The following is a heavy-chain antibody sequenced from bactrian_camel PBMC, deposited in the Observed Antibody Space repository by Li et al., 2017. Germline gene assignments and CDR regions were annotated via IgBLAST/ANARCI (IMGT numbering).Heavy chain of an antibody. Sequence: VQLVESGGGLVQPGGSLRLSCAASGFTFSTYTMMWVRQAPGKERDGVAATALHYRETWDREAVRGRFTIALDNSKTTLYLQMNSLKPEDTGTYYCAASSQRYIGTLRATWYNYWGQGTQVTVSS. J-gene: IGHJ4*01. D-gene: IGHD1*01. CDR3: AASSQRYIGTLRATWYNY. V-gene: IGHV3S31*01. CDR2: TALHYRET. CDR1: GFTFSTYT.